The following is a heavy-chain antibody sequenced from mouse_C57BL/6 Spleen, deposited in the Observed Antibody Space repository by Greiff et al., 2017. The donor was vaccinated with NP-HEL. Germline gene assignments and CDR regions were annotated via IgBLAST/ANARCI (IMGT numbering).Heavy chain of an antibody. CDR3: ARSGTMRVYYFDY. CDR1: GDACSSYW. CDR2: IYPGDGDT. V-gene: IGHV1-80*01. D-gene: IGHD2-3*01. Sequence: VQLQQSGAELVKPGASVKISCKAAGDACSSYWMNWVKQRPGKGLEWIGQIYPGDGDTNYNGKFKGKATLTADKSSSTAYMQLSGLTSEDSAVYVCARSGTMRVYYFDYWGHGTTLPVSS. J-gene: IGHJ2*01.